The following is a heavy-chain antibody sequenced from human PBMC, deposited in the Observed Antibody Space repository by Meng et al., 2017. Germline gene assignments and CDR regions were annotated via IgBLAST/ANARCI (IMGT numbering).Heavy chain of an antibody. D-gene: IGHD6-6*01. V-gene: IGHV4-34*01. Sequence: VQLQQWGPGLLKPSEALSRTCAVYGGSFSGYYWSWIRQPPGKGLEWIGEINHSGSTNYNPSLKSRVTISVDTSKNQFSLKLSSVTAADTAVYYCARRGIAARPFYYWGQGTLVTVSS. CDR1: GGSFSGYY. J-gene: IGHJ4*02. CDR3: ARRGIAARPFYY. CDR2: INHSGST.